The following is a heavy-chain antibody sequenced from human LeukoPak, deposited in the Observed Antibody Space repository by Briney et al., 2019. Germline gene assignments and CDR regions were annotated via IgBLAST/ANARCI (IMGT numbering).Heavy chain of an antibody. J-gene: IGHJ4*02. D-gene: IGHD6-19*01. V-gene: IGHV4-59*01. CDR2: IYYSGST. CDR1: GGSISSYY. CDR3: AGVQYLAVAGSYYFDY. Sequence: SETLSLTCTVSGGSISSYYWSWIRQPPGKGLEWIGYIYYSGSTNYNPSLKSRVTISVDTSKNQFSLKLSSVTAADTAVYYCAGVQYLAVAGSYYFDYWGQGTLVTVSS.